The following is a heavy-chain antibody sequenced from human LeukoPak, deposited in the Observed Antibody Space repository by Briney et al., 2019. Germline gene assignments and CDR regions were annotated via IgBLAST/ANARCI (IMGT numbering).Heavy chain of an antibody. J-gene: IGHJ4*02. CDR3: AKSVVATGRNYIDY. CDR2: ISGSGGST. V-gene: IGHV3-23*01. CDR1: GFTFSSYA. D-gene: IGHD5-12*01. Sequence: GGSLRLSCAASGFTFSSYAMSWVRQAPGKGLEWVSAISGSGGSTYYADSVKGRFTISRDNSKNTLYLQMNSLRAEDTAVYYCAKSVVATGRNYIDYRGQGTLVTVSS.